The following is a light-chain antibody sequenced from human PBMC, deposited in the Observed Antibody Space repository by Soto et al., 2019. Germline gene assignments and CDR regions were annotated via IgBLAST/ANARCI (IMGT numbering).Light chain of an antibody. CDR2: DVS. CDR1: SSDVGANNH. J-gene: IGLJ1*01. V-gene: IGLV2-14*01. Sequence: QSALTQPASVSGSLGQSITISCTGTSSDVGANNHVSWYQQHPGKAPKLMIYDVSNRPSGVSNRFSGSKSGNTASLTISGLQAEDEADYYGSSYTTSSTLYVFGTATKLTVL. CDR3: SSYTTSSTLYV.